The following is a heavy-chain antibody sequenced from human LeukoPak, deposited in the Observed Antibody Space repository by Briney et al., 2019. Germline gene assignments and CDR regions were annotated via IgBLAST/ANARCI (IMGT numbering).Heavy chain of an antibody. CDR2: FDPEGGET. Sequence: ASVTVSCTVSGDTLTELSMHWVRQPPGKGLEWMGGFDPEGGETIYAQKFQSRVTMTEDTSTDTAYMELSSLRSEDTAVYYCATQTPYYYDSSGYCGLYYWGQETLVTVSS. CDR1: GDTLTELS. D-gene: IGHD3-22*01. J-gene: IGHJ4*02. V-gene: IGHV1-24*01. CDR3: ATQTPYYYDSSGYCGLYY.